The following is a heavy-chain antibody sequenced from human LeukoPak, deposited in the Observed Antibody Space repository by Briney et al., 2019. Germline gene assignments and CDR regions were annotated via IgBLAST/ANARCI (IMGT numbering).Heavy chain of an antibody. J-gene: IGHJ6*03. V-gene: IGHV3-20*04. Sequence: GGSLRLSCAASGFSFDDSGMSWVRQPPGKGLEWISGINWNGRSTTYADSVKGRFTISRDNAKNSLYLLMTSLRAEDTALYYCTRRPANNYYYMDVWGTGTTVTVSS. CDR2: INWNGRST. CDR3: TRRPANNYYYMDV. CDR1: GFSFDDSG.